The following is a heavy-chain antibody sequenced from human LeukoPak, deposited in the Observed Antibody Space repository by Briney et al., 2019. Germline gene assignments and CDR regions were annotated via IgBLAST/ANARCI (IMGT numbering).Heavy chain of an antibody. CDR3: ARGRITNYYDSSGYSMYYFDY. V-gene: IGHV3-66*01. D-gene: IGHD3-22*01. J-gene: IGHJ4*02. CDR1: GFTVSSNY. Sequence: GGSLRLSCAASGFTVSSNYMSWVRQAPGKGLEWVPVIYSGGSTYYADSVKGRFTISRDNSKNTLYLQMNSLRAEDTAVYYCARGRITNYYDSSGYSMYYFDYWGQGTLVTVSS. CDR2: IYSGGST.